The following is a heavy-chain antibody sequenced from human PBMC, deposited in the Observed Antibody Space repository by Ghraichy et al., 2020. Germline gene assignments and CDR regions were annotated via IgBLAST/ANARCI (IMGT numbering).Heavy chain of an antibody. J-gene: IGHJ5*02. CDR2: IYYSGST. V-gene: IGHV4-31*03. CDR1: GGSISSGGYY. CDR3: ARGSWLDGFDP. Sequence: SETLSLTCTVSGGSISSGGYYWSWIRQHPGKGLEWIGYIYYSGSTYYNPSLKSRVTISVDTSKNQFSLKLSSVTAADTAVYYCARGSWLDGFDPWGQGTLVTVSS. D-gene: IGHD3/OR15-3a*01.